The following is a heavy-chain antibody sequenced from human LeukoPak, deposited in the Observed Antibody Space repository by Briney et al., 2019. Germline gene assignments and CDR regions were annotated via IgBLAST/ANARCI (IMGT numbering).Heavy chain of an antibody. Sequence: ASVKVSCKASGYRFTSYGISWVRQAPGQGLEWMGIINPGAGGTNYAQNFQGRVTMTRDTSTSTVYMELNSLRSEDTAVYYCARRDCSSAICGWFDPWGQGTLVTVSS. V-gene: IGHV1-46*01. CDR2: INPGAGGT. J-gene: IGHJ5*02. CDR1: GYRFTSYG. D-gene: IGHD2-2*01. CDR3: ARRDCSSAICGWFDP.